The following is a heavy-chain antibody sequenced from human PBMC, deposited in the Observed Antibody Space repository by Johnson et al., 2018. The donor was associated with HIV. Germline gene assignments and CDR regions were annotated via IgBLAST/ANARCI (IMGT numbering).Heavy chain of an antibody. CDR1: GFTFSNYG. CDR2: ISYDGSNK. V-gene: IGHV3-30*03. D-gene: IGHD2-15*01. CDR3: ARDGVVVVAGGRDAFDI. J-gene: IGHJ3*02. Sequence: VQLVESGGGVVQPGRSLRLSCAASGFTFSNYGMNWVRQAPGKGLEWVAVISYDGSNKYYADSVKGRFTISRDNSKNTLYLQMNSLRAEDTAVYYCARDGVVVVAGGRDAFDIWGQGTMVTVSS.